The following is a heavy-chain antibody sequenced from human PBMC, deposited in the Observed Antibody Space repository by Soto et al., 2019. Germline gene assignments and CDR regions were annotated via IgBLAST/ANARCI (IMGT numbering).Heavy chain of an antibody. CDR1: GFTFKSYG. Sequence: GGSLRLSCTTSGFTFKSYGMHWVRQAPGKGLEWVAAIQSDGSREYYADSVKGRFSISRDDSKNTVFLQMDSLTAEDTAIYYCGRDLAVAVVDFDSWGQGTLVTVSS. V-gene: IGHV3-33*01. CDR2: IQSDGSRE. CDR3: GRDLAVAVVDFDS. J-gene: IGHJ4*02. D-gene: IGHD5-12*01.